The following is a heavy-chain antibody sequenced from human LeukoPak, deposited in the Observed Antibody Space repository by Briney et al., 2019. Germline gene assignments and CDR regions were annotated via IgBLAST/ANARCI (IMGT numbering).Heavy chain of an antibody. CDR3: ARDLGHWDTGY. CDR2: IDHSGNT. CDR1: GGSFSGYY. J-gene: IGHJ4*02. Sequence: SETLSLTCAVYGGSFSGYYWGWIRQPPGKGLEWIGSIDHSGNTYYGPSLKSRATISADTSKNQFSLKVSSVTAADTAVYYCARDLGHWDTGYWGRGALVTVSS. V-gene: IGHV4-34*01. D-gene: IGHD1-1*01.